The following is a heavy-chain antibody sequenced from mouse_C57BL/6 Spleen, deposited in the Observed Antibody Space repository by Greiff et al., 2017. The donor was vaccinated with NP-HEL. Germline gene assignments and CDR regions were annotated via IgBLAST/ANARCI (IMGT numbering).Heavy chain of an antibody. D-gene: IGHD1-1*01. CDR3: ARYGSSYVDFAY. CDR1: GYTFTSYW. Sequence: QVQLQQPGAELVQPGASVKLSCKASGYTFTSYWMQWVKQRPGQGLEWIGEIDPSDSYTNYNQKFKGKATLTVDTSSSTAYMQLSSLTSEDSAVYYCARYGSSYVDFAYWGQGTLVTVSA. CDR2: IDPSDSYT. J-gene: IGHJ3*01. V-gene: IGHV1-50*01.